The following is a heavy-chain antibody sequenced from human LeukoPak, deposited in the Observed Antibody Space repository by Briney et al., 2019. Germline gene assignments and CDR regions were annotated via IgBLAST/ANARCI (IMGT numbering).Heavy chain of an antibody. V-gene: IGHV5-51*01. D-gene: IGHD6-6*01. CDR2: IYPGDSDT. CDR3: ARQLVAARRYYYYYYMDV. J-gene: IGHJ6*03. Sequence: GESLKISCKGSGYSFTSYWIGWVRQMPGKGLGWMGIIYPGDSDTRYRPSFQGQVTISADKSISTAYLQWSSLKASDTAMYYCARQLVAARRYYYYYYMDVWGKGTTVTVSS. CDR1: GYSFTSYW.